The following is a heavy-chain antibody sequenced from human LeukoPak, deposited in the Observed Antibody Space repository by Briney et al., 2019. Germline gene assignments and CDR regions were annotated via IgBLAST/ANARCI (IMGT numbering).Heavy chain of an antibody. V-gene: IGHV1-46*01. J-gene: IGHJ4*02. CDR3: ARSTTYCSGGSCYSYYFGY. CDR2: INPSGGST. Sequence: ASVKVSCKASGYTFTSYGISWVRQAPGQGLEWMGIINPSGGSTSYAQKFQGRVTMTRDTSTSTVYMELSSLRSEDTAVYYCARSTTYCSGGSCYSYYFGYWGQGTLVTVSS. D-gene: IGHD2-15*01. CDR1: GYTFTSYG.